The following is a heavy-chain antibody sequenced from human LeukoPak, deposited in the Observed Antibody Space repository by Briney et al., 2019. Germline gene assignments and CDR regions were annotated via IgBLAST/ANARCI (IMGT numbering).Heavy chain of an antibody. CDR2: IYYSGST. CDR1: GGSISSSSYY. J-gene: IGHJ4*02. Sequence: SEALSLTCTVSGGSISSSSYYWGWIRQPPGKGLEWIGSIYYSGSTYYNPSLKSRVTISVDTSKNQFSLKLSSVTAADTAVYYCARDIEGYSYGYQFYFDYWGQGTLVTVSS. D-gene: IGHD5-18*01. CDR3: ARDIEGYSYGYQFYFDY. V-gene: IGHV4-39*07.